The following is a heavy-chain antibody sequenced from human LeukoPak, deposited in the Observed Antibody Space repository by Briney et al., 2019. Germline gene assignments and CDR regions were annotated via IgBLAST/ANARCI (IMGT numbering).Heavy chain of an antibody. Sequence: PSETLSLPCTLSGGSISSSSYYWGWIRQPPGKELEWIGSIYYSGSTYYNPSLQSRVTISVDTSKNQSSLKLSSVTAADTAVYYCARPQEIVGATRLAFDIWGQGTMVTVS. D-gene: IGHD1-26*01. CDR2: IYYSGST. J-gene: IGHJ3*02. CDR3: ARPQEIVGATRLAFDI. V-gene: IGHV4-39*01. CDR1: GGSISSSSYY.